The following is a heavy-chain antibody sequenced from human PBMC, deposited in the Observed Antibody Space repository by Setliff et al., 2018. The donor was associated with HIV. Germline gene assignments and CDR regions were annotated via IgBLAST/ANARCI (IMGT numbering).Heavy chain of an antibody. CDR1: ESTFYA. CDR2: IAHDGSTQ. V-gene: IGHV3-30-3*01. Sequence: PGGSLRLSCEASESTFYAMHWVRQVPGKGLQWVAVIAHDGSTQYYADSVLGRFTISRDNSRNTLFLQANSLRVEDTAVYYCARDGAGHRYMDFWGKGTTVTVSS. CDR3: ARDGAGHRYMDF. J-gene: IGHJ6*03. D-gene: IGHD3-16*01.